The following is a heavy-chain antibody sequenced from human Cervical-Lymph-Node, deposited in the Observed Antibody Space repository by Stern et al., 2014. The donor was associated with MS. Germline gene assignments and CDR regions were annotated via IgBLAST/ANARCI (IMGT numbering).Heavy chain of an antibody. J-gene: IGHJ5*02. CDR2: ISAYNVNQ. Sequence: QDQLVQSGAELKKPGASVKVSCKASGFALTSAGISWVRQAPGQGLEWMGWISAYNVNQNYAQRFQDRVNMTKDTSTSTAYMELRSLRSDDTAVYYCARHSIKGYNCFDPWGQGTLVTVSS. CDR1: GFALTSAG. CDR3: ARHSIKGYNCFDP. V-gene: IGHV1-18*01. D-gene: IGHD1-14*01.